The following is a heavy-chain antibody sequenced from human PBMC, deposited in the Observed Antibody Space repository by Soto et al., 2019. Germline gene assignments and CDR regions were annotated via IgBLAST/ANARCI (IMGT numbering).Heavy chain of an antibody. CDR3: ASSRDGYNSPIDY. V-gene: IGHV1-69*13. D-gene: IGHD5-12*01. CDR1: GGTFSSYA. CDR2: IIPIFGTA. J-gene: IGHJ4*02. Sequence: ASVKVSCKASGGTFSSYAISWVRQAPGQGLEWMGGIIPIFGTANYAQKFQGRVTITADESTSTAYMELSSLRSEDTAVYYCASSRDGYNSPIDYWGQGTLVTVSS.